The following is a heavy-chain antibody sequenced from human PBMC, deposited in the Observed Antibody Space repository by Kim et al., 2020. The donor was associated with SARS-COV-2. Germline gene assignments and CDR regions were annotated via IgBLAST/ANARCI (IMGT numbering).Heavy chain of an antibody. CDR1: GGSISSSSYY. CDR2: IYYSGST. V-gene: IGHV4-39*01. J-gene: IGHJ4*02. CDR3: ARNILEWAAAGLVDY. D-gene: IGHD6-13*01. Sequence: SETLSLTCTVSGGSISSSSYYWGWIRQPPGKGLEWIGSIYYSGSTYYNPSLKSRVTISVDTSKNQFSLKLSSVTAADTAVYYCARNILEWAAAGLVDYWGQGTLVTVSS.